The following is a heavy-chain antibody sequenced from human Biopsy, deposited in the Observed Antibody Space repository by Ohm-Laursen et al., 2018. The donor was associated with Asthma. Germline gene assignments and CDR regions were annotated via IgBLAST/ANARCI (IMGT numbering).Heavy chain of an antibody. V-gene: IGHV4-30-4*01. CDR1: GDSISSGAYY. Sequence: LSLTCAVSGDSISSGAYYWSWVRQPPGKGLEWIGYIYYIGSTYYNPSLKSRVAISLDTSKNQFSLKLSSVTAADTAVYFCARRGGVRRYFDYWGQGTLVTVSS. CDR2: IYYIGST. D-gene: IGHD3-16*01. J-gene: IGHJ4*02. CDR3: ARRGGVRRYFDY.